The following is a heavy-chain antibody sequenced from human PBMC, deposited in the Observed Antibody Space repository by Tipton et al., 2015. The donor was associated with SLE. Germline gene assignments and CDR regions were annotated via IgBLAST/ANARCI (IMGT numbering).Heavy chain of an antibody. CDR1: GYSISSGYY. Sequence: TLSLTCTVSGYSISSGYYWGWIRQPPGKGLEWIGSIYYSGSTYYNPSLKSRVTISVDTSKNQFSLKLSSVTAADTAVYYCAREGAGWSYWGQGTLVTVSS. CDR3: AREGAGWSY. CDR2: IYYSGST. J-gene: IGHJ4*02. D-gene: IGHD2-15*01. V-gene: IGHV4-38-2*02.